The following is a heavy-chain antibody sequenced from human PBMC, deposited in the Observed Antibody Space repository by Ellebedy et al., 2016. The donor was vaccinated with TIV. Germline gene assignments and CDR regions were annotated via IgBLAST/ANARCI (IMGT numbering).Heavy chain of an antibody. CDR3: ARLGVGSPTVIDY. CDR1: GGSIRSSSYY. Sequence: MPSETLSLTCTVSGGSIRSSSYYWGWIRQPPGKGLEWIGSIYYSGSTYYNPSLKSRVTISVDTSKNQFSLKLSSVTAADTAVYYCARLGVGSPTVIDYWGQGTLVTVSS. V-gene: IGHV4-39*01. CDR2: IYYSGST. D-gene: IGHD2-15*01. J-gene: IGHJ4*02.